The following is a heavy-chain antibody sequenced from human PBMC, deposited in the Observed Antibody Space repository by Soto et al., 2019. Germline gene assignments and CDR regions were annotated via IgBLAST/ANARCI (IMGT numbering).Heavy chain of an antibody. J-gene: IGHJ4*02. Sequence: GGSLRLSCAASGFTFSSYSMNWVRQAPGKGLEWVSSISSSSSYIYYADSVKGRFTISRDNAKNSLYLQMNSLRAEDTAVYYCARDRHYYGSGSYSVDVWPTDYWGQGTLVTVSS. CDR3: ARDRHYYGSGSYSVDVWPTDY. V-gene: IGHV3-21*01. CDR1: GFTFSSYS. D-gene: IGHD3-10*01. CDR2: ISSSSSYI.